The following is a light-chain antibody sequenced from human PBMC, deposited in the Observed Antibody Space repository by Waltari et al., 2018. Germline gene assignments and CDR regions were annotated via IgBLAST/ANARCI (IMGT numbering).Light chain of an antibody. J-gene: IGKJ2*01. CDR2: SAS. V-gene: IGKV1-39*01. CDR1: QSISNL. CDR3: QQSSTTPST. Sequence: DIQMTQSPSSLSASVGDRVTITCRASQSISNLLTWYQQKPGEAPKLLIYSASTLQSGVPSRFSGAGSGTDFSLTIISLQPEDFASYYCQQSSTTPSTFGQGTKLEIK.